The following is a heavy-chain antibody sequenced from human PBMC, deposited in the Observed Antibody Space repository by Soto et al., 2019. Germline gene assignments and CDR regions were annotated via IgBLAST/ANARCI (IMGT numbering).Heavy chain of an antibody. Sequence: EVQLLESGGGLVQPGGSLRLSCAASGFTFSSYVMSWVRQTPGKGLEWVSGISNSGDSTFYADSAKGRFTISRDNSKNTLYLQMNGLRAEATAVYYCAKGVRAYLTDYWGQGTLVTVSS. CDR3: AKGVRAYLTDY. V-gene: IGHV3-23*01. J-gene: IGHJ4*02. CDR2: ISNSGDST. CDR1: GFTFSSYV. D-gene: IGHD3-16*01.